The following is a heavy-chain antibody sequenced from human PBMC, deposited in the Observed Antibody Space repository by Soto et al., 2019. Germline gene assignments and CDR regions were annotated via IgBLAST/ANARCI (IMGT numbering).Heavy chain of an antibody. CDR1: GFTLSSYG. V-gene: IGHV3-30*18. Sequence: VGSLRLSCAVSGFTLSSYGMHWVRKARGKGLEWVAVISYDGSNKYYADSVKGRFTISRDNSKNTLYLQMNSLRAEDTAVYYCAKYQSTWFGEVYYYYYGMDVWGQGTTVTVSS. CDR2: ISYDGSNK. D-gene: IGHD3-10*01. CDR3: AKYQSTWFGEVYYYYYGMDV. J-gene: IGHJ6*02.